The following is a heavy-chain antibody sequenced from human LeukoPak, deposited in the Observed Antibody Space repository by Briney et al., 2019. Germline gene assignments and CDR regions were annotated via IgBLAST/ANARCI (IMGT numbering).Heavy chain of an antibody. CDR2: ISAYNGNT. J-gene: IGHJ6*03. Sequence: GASVKVSCKASGYTFTSYGISWVRQAPGQGLEWMGWISAYNGNTNYAQKLQGRVTMTTDTSTSTAYMELRSLRSDDTAVYYCARERWLVPPYYMDVWGKGTTVTISS. CDR3: ARERWLVPPYYMDV. D-gene: IGHD6-19*01. CDR1: GYTFTSYG. V-gene: IGHV1-18*01.